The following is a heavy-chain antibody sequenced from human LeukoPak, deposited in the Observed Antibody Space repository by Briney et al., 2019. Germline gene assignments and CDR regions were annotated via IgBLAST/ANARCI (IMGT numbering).Heavy chain of an antibody. Sequence: SETLSLTCGVDGGSIYGHYWNWIRQPPGKGLEWIGEISPSGSTTYNPSLGRRFTISVDTSKNHFSLHLNSVTAADTALYYCARAPPSAFFTRNWYFDLWGLGTLVTVSS. CDR1: GGSIYGHY. CDR2: ISPSGST. D-gene: IGHD3-3*02. CDR3: ARAPPSAFFTRNWYFDL. V-gene: IGHV4-34*01. J-gene: IGHJ2*01.